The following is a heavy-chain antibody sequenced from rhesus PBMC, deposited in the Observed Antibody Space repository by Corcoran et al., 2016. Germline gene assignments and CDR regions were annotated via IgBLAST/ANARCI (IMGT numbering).Heavy chain of an antibody. CDR2: IYGSSGST. V-gene: IGHV4-160*01. J-gene: IGHJ4*01. CDR3: ASYYSGSLGFDY. CDR1: GGSISSNY. Sequence: QVQLQESGPGLVKPSETLSLPFAGSGGSISSNYWRWIRQPPGKGMEWIGYIYGSSGSTYYNPSLKSRVTISTDTSKNQFSLKLCSVTAADTSVYYCASYYSGSLGFDYLGQGVLVSVSS. D-gene: IGHD3-16*01.